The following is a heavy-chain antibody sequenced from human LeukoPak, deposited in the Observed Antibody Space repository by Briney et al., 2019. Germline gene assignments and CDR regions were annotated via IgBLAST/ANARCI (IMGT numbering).Heavy chain of an antibody. J-gene: IGHJ4*02. V-gene: IGHV3-23*01. CDR3: ARDYDYYDFWSGYYPIDY. CDR1: GFTFSSYA. CDR2: ISGSGGST. Sequence: GGSLRLSCAASGFTFSSYAMSWVRQAPGKGLEWVSAISGSGGSTYYADSVKGRFTISRDNSKNTLYLQMNSLRAEDTAVYYCARDYDYYDFWSGYYPIDYWGQGTLVTVSS. D-gene: IGHD3-3*01.